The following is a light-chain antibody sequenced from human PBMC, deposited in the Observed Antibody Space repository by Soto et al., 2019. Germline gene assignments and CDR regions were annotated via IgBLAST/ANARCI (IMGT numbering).Light chain of an antibody. V-gene: IGLV2-23*02. CDR1: SSDVGSSNL. CDR2: EVS. CDR3: CSYAGSSTHV. J-gene: IGLJ1*01. Sequence: QSVLTQPASVSGSPGQSITFSCTGTSSDVGSSNLVSWYQHHPGKAPKLLIYEVSKRPSGVSNRFSGSKSGNTASLTISGLQAEDEADYYCCSYAGSSTHVFGTGTKVTVL.